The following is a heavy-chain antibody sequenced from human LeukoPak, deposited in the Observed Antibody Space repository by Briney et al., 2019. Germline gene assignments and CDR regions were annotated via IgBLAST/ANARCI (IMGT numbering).Heavy chain of an antibody. J-gene: IGHJ5*02. CDR1: GFTFSSYG. CDR2: ISSSSSYI. Sequence: GGSLRLSCAASGFTFSSYGMHWVRQAPGKGLEWVSSISSSSSYIYYADSVKGRFTISRDNAKSSLYLQMNSLRAEDTAVYYCARVPSGSYSLDPWGQGTLVTVSS. D-gene: IGHD1-26*01. V-gene: IGHV3-21*01. CDR3: ARVPSGSYSLDP.